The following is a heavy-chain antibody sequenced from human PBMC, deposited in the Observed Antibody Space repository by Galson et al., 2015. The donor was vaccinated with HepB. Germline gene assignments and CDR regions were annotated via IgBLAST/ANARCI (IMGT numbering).Heavy chain of an antibody. CDR2: IYYSGST. J-gene: IGHJ2*01. CDR3: ASNDYGVPYFDL. CDR1: GGSISSSSYY. D-gene: IGHD4-17*01. Sequence: ETLSLTCTVSGGSISSSSYYWGWIRQPPGKGLEWIGSIYYSGSTYYNPSLKSRVTISVDTSKNQFSLKLSSVTAADTAVYYCASNDYGVPYFDLWGRGTLVTVSS. V-gene: IGHV4-39*01.